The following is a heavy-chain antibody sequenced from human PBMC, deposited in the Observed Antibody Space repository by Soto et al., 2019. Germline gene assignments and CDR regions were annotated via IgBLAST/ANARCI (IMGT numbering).Heavy chain of an antibody. J-gene: IGHJ4*02. CDR2: IYSSGGT. CDR1: GFTVSNYY. V-gene: IGHV3-66*01. Sequence: VQLVESGGDLVQPGGSLRLSCAASGFTVSNYYMSWVRQAPGKGLEWGSLIYSSGGTYYADSVKGRFTISRDNSRNTLYLQMNGLRVEDTAVYYCAGGRKRGYWGQGTLVTVSP. D-gene: IGHD3-10*01. CDR3: AGGRKRGY.